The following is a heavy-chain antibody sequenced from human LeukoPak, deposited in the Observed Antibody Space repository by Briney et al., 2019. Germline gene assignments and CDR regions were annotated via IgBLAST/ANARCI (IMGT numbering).Heavy chain of an antibody. D-gene: IGHD3-10*01. J-gene: IGHJ5*02. V-gene: IGHV4-34*01. CDR3: ARANYYGSERRFDP. CDR1: GGSFSGYY. Sequence: SETLSLTCAVYGGSFSGYYWSWIRQPPGKGLEWIGEINHSGSTNYNPSLKSRVTISVDTSKNQFSLKLSSVTAADTAVYYCARANYYGSERRFDPCGQGTLVTVSS. CDR2: INHSGST.